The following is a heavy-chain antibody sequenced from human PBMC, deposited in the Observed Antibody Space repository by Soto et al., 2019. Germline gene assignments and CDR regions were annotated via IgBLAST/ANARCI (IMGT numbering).Heavy chain of an antibody. Sequence: ASVKVSCKASGGTFSSYAISWVRQAPGQGLEWMGGIIPIFGTANYAQKFQGRVTITADKSTSTVYMELSSLRSEDTAVYYCARDYYGSGSYIYYYGMDVWGQGTTVTVSS. CDR3: ARDYYGSGSYIYYYGMDV. J-gene: IGHJ6*02. CDR2: IIPIFGTA. D-gene: IGHD3-10*01. CDR1: GGTFSSYA. V-gene: IGHV1-69*06.